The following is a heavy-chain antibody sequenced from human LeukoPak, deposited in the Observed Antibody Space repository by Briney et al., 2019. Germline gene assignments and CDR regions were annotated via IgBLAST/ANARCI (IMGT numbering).Heavy chain of an antibody. CDR3: ARDPSGYSSSRYFDY. CDR1: GGTFSSYT. V-gene: IGHV1-69*04. J-gene: IGHJ4*02. CDR2: IIPILGIA. D-gene: IGHD6-13*01. Sequence: SVKVSCKASGGTFSSYTISWVRQALGQGLEWMGRIIPILGIANYAQKFQGRVTITADKSTSTAYMELSSLRSEDTAVYYCARDPSGYSSSRYFDYWGQGTLVTVSS.